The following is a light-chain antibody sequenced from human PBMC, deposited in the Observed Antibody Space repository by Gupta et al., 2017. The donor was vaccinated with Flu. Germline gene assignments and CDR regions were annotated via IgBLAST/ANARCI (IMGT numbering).Light chain of an antibody. Sequence: QSALTQPPSVSGSPGQSVTISCTGTRSDVGTYNRVSWYQQSPGTAPKLMIYEVSRRPSGVPDRFSGSKSGNTASLTISGLQGEDEADYYCSSYTSSYTYVFGTGTKVTVL. V-gene: IGLV2-18*02. J-gene: IGLJ1*01. CDR1: RSDVGTYNR. CDR2: EVS. CDR3: SSYTSSYTYV.